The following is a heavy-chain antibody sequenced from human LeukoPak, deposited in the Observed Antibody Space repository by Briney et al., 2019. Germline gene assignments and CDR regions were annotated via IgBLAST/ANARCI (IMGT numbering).Heavy chain of an antibody. CDR3: ATEQWRAFDI. D-gene: IGHD6-19*01. J-gene: IGHJ3*02. CDR2: ISSSSSYI. V-gene: IGHV3-21*01. Sequence: XXXKXVGQAPGKGREGVSSISSSSSYIYYADSGKGRFTISRDNAKNSPYLQMNSLRAEDTAVYYCATEQWRAFDIWGQGTMVTVSS. CDR1: XX.